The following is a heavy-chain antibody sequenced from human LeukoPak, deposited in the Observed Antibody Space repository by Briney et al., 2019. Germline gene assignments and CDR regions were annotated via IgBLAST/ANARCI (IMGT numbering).Heavy chain of an antibody. J-gene: IGHJ5*02. CDR1: GGTFSSYA. V-gene: IGHV1-69*05. Sequence: SVKVSCKASGGTFSSYAISWVRQAPGQGLEWMGGIIPIFGTANYAQKFQGRVTIATDESTSTAYMELSSLRSEDTAVYYCARDNYAGANWFDPWGQGTLVTVSS. CDR3: ARDNYAGANWFDP. D-gene: IGHD1-7*01. CDR2: IIPIFGTA.